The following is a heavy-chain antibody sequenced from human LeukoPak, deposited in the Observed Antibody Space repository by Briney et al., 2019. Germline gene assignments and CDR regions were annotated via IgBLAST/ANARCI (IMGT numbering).Heavy chain of an antibody. D-gene: IGHD3-22*01. CDR1: GFNFSSYS. Sequence: GGSLRLSCAASGFNFSSYSMNWVRQAPGKGLEWVSSISSSSSFRYYADSVKGRFTISRDNAKNSLYLQMNSLRAEDTAVYFCARESSGYFYWGQGTLVTVSS. CDR2: ISSSSSFR. CDR3: ARESSGYFY. J-gene: IGHJ4*02. V-gene: IGHV3-21*01.